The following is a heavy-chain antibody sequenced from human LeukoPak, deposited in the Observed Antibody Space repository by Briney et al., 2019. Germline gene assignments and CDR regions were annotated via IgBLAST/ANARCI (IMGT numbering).Heavy chain of an antibody. V-gene: IGHV1-69*13. D-gene: IGHD3-22*01. CDR1: GGTFSSYA. CDR2: IIPIFGTA. Sequence: SVKVSCKASGGTFSSYAISWVRQAPGQGLEWMGGIIPIFGTANYAQKFQGRVTITADESTSTAYMELSSLRSEDTAVYYCASGGYDSSGYYGAFDIWGQGTMVTVSS. J-gene: IGHJ3*02. CDR3: ASGGYDSSGYYGAFDI.